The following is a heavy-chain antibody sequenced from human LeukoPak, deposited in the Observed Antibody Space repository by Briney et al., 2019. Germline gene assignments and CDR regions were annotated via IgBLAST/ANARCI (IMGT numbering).Heavy chain of an antibody. V-gene: IGHV1-2*02. CDR3: ARLPHISGYDAFDI. D-gene: IGHD3-22*01. J-gene: IGHJ3*02. CDR2: INPNSGGT. Sequence: ASVKVSCKASGYTFTGYYMHWVRQAPGQGLEWMGWINPNSGGTNYAQKFQGRVTMTRDTSISTAYMELSRLRSDDTAVYYCARLPHISGYDAFDIWGQGTMVTVSS. CDR1: GYTFTGYY.